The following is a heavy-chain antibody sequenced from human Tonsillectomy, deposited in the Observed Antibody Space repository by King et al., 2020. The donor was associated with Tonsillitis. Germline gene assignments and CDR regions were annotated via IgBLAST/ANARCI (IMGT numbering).Heavy chain of an antibody. D-gene: IGHD1-26*01. Sequence: VQLVESGGGVVQPGRSLRLSCVASGFTFSTYGMHWVRQAPGKGLEWVALILYDGSGKYYADSVKGRFTISRDDSKNTLYLQMNSLRAEDTALYYCARDYIVAWGQGTLVTVSS. CDR3: ARDYIVA. CDR2: ILYDGSGK. V-gene: IGHV3-33*01. CDR1: GFTFSTYG. J-gene: IGHJ5*02.